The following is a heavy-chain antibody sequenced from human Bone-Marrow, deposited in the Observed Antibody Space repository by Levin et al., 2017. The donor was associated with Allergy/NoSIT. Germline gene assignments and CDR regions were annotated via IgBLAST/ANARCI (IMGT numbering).Heavy chain of an antibody. D-gene: IGHD5-12*01. CDR2: INSDGSTT. CDR3: ARGGRYTGYDS. V-gene: IGHV3-74*01. Sequence: GESLKISCAASGFAFTTYWIHWVRQAPGKGLVWLSRINSDGSTTNYADSVKGRFTISRDNARSTLYLQMNSLRAEDTAVYYCARGGRYTGYDSWGQGTLVTVSS. J-gene: IGHJ5*02. CDR1: GFAFTTYW.